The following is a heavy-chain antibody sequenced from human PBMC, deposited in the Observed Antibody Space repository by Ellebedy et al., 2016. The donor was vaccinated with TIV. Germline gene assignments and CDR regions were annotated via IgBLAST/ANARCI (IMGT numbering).Heavy chain of an antibody. V-gene: IGHV3-9*01. CDR3: ARDYYGSGSYSSD. CDR1: GFTFDDYA. CDR2: ISWNSGSI. J-gene: IGHJ4*02. Sequence: SLKISCAASGFTFDDYAMHWVRQAPGKGLEWVSGISWNSGSIDYADSVKGRFTISRDNAKNSLYLQMNSLRAENTAVYYCARDYYGSGSYSSDWGQGTLVTVSS. D-gene: IGHD3-10*01.